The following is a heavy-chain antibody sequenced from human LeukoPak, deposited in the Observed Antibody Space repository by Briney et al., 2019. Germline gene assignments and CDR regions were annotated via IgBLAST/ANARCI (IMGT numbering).Heavy chain of an antibody. J-gene: IGHJ3*02. Sequence: SETLSLTCTVSGGSLSSYYWSWIRQPPGKGLEWIGYIYYSGSTNYNPSLKSRVTISVDTSKNQFSLKLSSVTAADTAVYYCARDRLHYDILTGYSSNDAFDIWGQGTMVTVSS. CDR3: ARDRLHYDILTGYSSNDAFDI. CDR2: IYYSGST. V-gene: IGHV4-59*01. D-gene: IGHD3-9*01. CDR1: GGSLSSYY.